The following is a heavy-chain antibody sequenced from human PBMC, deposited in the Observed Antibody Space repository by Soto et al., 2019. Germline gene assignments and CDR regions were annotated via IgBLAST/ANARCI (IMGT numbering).Heavy chain of an antibody. CDR1: GGTFSSYT. V-gene: IGHV1-69*02. J-gene: IGHJ4*02. CDR3: ASRYASRDY. Sequence: QVQLVQSGAEVKKPGSSVKVSCKASGGTFSSYTISWVRQAPGQGLEWMGRIIPILGIANYAQKFQGRVTITADKSTSTASMELSSLRSEDTAVYSCASRYASRDYWGQGTLVTVSS. CDR2: IIPILGIA. D-gene: IGHD2-8*01.